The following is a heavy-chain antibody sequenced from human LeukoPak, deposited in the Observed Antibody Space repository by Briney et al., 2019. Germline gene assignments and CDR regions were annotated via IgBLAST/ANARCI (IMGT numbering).Heavy chain of an antibody. CDR1: GGTFSSYA. V-gene: IGHV1-69*13. J-gene: IGHJ4*02. CDR3: ALWFGEFYYFDY. Sequence: SVKVSCKASGGTFSSYAISWVRQAPGQGLEWMGGIIPIFGTANYAQMFQGRVTITADESTSTAYMELSSLRSEDTAVYYCALWFGEFYYFDYWGRGTLVTVSS. CDR2: IIPIFGTA. D-gene: IGHD3-10*01.